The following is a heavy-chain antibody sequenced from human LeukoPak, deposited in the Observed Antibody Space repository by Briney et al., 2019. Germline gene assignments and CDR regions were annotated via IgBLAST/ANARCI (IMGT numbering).Heavy chain of an antibody. CDR2: MYISGST. CDR1: GGSISSYY. V-gene: IGHV4-4*07. J-gene: IGHJ4*02. Sequence: PSETLSLTCTVSGGSISSYYWGWIRQPAGKGLEWIGHMYISGSTNYNPSLKSRVTMSLDTSKNQFSLKLSSVTAADTAVYYCARVFRSSWYVYFDYWGQGTLVTVSS. CDR3: ARVFRSSWYVYFDY. D-gene: IGHD6-13*01.